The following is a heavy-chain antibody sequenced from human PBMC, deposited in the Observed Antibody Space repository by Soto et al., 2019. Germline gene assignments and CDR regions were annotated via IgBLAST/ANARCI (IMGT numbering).Heavy chain of an antibody. Sequence: PGGSLRLSCAASGFTFSNAWMNWVRQAPGKGLEWVGRIKSKTDGGTTDYAAPVKGRFTISRGDSKNTLYLQMNSLKTEDTAVYYCTTLGGYDVDPHFDYWGQGTLVTVSS. CDR1: GFTFSNAW. V-gene: IGHV3-15*07. J-gene: IGHJ4*02. CDR2: IKSKTDGGTT. D-gene: IGHD5-12*01. CDR3: TTLGGYDVDPHFDY.